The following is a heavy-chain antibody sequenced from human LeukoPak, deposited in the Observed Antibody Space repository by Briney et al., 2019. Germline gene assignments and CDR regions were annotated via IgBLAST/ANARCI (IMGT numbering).Heavy chain of an antibody. CDR2: ISYDGSNK. CDR3: ARGGSGYCRGTSCPDWFDP. J-gene: IGHJ5*02. D-gene: IGHD2-2*01. V-gene: IGHV3-30*03. CDR1: GFTFSSYA. Sequence: GGSLRLSCAASGFTFSSYAMHWVRQAPGKGLEWVSVISYDGSNKYYADSVKGRFTISRDNSKNTLYLQMNSLRAEDTAVYYCARGGSGYCRGTSCPDWFDPWGQGTLVTVSS.